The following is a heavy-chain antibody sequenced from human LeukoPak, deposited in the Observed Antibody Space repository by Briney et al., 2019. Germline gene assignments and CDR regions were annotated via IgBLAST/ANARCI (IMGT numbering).Heavy chain of an antibody. Sequence: PSQTLSLTCTVSGGSISSGNYYWSWLRQPAEKGLEWIGRVYINGSPNYNPSLKSRVSISVDASKNQFSLNLSSVTAADTAVYYCARSGVANTWRLDFFDPWGQGTLVTVSS. CDR1: GGSISSGNYY. CDR3: ARSGVANTWRLDFFDP. V-gene: IGHV4-61*02. D-gene: IGHD3-3*01. CDR2: VYINGSP. J-gene: IGHJ5*02.